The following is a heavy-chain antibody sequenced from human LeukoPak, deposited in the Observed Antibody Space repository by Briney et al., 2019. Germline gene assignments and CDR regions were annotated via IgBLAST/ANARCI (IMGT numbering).Heavy chain of an antibody. Sequence: SETLSLTCTVSGGSISSSSYYWGWIRQPPGKGLEWIGSIYYSGSTYYNPSLKSRVTISVDTSKNQFSLKLSSVTAADTAVYYCARDCCDGYNLFDYWGQGTLVTVSS. J-gene: IGHJ4*02. CDR2: IYYSGST. V-gene: IGHV4-39*02. D-gene: IGHD5-24*01. CDR3: ARDCCDGYNLFDY. CDR1: GGSISSSSYY.